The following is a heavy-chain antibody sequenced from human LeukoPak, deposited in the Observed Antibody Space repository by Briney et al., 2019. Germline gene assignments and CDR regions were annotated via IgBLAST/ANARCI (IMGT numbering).Heavy chain of an antibody. D-gene: IGHD3-9*01. Sequence: KSGGSLRLSCAASGYTFSSYSMNWVRQAPGKGLEWVSSISSSSSYIYYADSVKGRFTISRDNAKNSLYLQMNSLRAEDTAVYYCARGLRYFDWSGRFEYWGQGTLVTVSS. J-gene: IGHJ4*02. CDR2: ISSSSSYI. CDR1: GYTFSSYS. CDR3: ARGLRYFDWSGRFEY. V-gene: IGHV3-21*01.